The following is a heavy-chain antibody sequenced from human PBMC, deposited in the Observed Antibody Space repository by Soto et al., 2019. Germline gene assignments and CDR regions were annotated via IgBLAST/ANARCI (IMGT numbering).Heavy chain of an antibody. V-gene: IGHV4-30-2*01. CDR2: INHLETT. CDR1: GASITFGGYS. Sequence: SETLSLTCTVSGASITFGGYSWSWIRQTPGKGLEWTGYINHLETTFYNPSFESRLTLSIDRAKNQFSLKLHSMSAADRAVYFCARGGGSDSFDYWGQGILVTSPQ. D-gene: IGHD1-26*01. J-gene: IGHJ4*02. CDR3: ARGGGSDSFDY.